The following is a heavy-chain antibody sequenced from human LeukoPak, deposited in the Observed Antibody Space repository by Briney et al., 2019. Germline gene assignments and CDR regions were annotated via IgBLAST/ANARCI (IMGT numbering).Heavy chain of an antibody. V-gene: IGHV3-48*01. J-gene: IGHJ4*02. CDR2: ISSSSSTI. CDR3: ARQIAVAGDLAYFDY. CDR1: GFTFSSYS. Sequence: GGSLRLSCAASGFTFSSYSMNWVRQAPGKGLEWVSSISSSSSTIYYADSVKGRFTISRDNAKNSLYLQMNSLRAEDTAVYYCARQIAVAGDLAYFDYWGQGTLVTVSS. D-gene: IGHD6-19*01.